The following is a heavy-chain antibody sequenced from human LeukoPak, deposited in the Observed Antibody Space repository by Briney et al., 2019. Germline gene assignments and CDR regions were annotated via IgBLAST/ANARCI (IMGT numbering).Heavy chain of an antibody. CDR3: ARTGIVVVPAAQTSYFDY. V-gene: IGHV4-31*03. J-gene: IGHJ4*02. CDR2: IYYSGST. Sequence: SETLSLTCTVSGGSISSGGYYWSWIRQHPGKGLAWIGYIYYSGSTYYNPSLKSRVTISVDTSKNQFSLKLSSVTAADTAVYYCARTGIVVVPAAQTSYFDYWGQGTLVTVSS. D-gene: IGHD2-2*01. CDR1: GGSISSGGYY.